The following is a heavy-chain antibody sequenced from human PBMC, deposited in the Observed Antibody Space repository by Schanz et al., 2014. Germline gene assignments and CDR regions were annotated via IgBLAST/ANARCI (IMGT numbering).Heavy chain of an antibody. Sequence: QVQLVQSGAEVKKPGSSMKVSCKASGGTFSTYPINWLRQAPGQGLEWMGMINPSGGSTTYAQKFQGRVTITADKSTSTASMELSSLRSEDTAVYYCARDGDFDYWGQGTLVTVAS. CDR3: ARDGDFDY. V-gene: IGHV1-69*08. CDR2: INPSGGST. J-gene: IGHJ4*02. CDR1: GGTFSTYP.